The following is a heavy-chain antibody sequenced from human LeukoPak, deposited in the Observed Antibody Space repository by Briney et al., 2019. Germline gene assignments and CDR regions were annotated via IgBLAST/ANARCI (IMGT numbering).Heavy chain of an antibody. CDR2: ISGSGGST. Sequence: GGSLRLSCAASGFTFSSYWMHWVHQAPGKGLEWVSAISGSGGSTYYADSAKGRFTISRDNSKNTLYLQMNSLRAEDTAVYYCAKAWELDAFDIWGQGTMVTVSS. D-gene: IGHD1-26*01. CDR3: AKAWELDAFDI. V-gene: IGHV3-23*01. J-gene: IGHJ3*02. CDR1: GFTFSSYW.